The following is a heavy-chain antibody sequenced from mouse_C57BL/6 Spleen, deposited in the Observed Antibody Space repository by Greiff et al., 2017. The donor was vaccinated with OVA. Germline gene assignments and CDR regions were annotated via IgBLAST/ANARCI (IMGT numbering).Heavy chain of an antibody. V-gene: IGHV1-53*01. CDR1: GYTFTSYW. CDR3: TGKTPLYFDY. D-gene: IGHD6-1*01. CDR2: IDPSNGGT. Sequence: IHLQHPETALVKPGASVKLSCKASGYTFTSYWMHWVKQRPGQGLEWIGNIDPSNGGTNYNEKFKSKATLTVDKSSSTAYMQLSSLTSEDSAVYYCTGKTPLYFDYWGQGTTLTVSS. J-gene: IGHJ2*01.